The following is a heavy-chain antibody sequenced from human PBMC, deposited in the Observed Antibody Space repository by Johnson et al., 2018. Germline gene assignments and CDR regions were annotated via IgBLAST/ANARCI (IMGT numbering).Heavy chain of an antibody. CDR2: ISYDGSNK. CDR3: AKANTYSNYHYYGMDV. D-gene: IGHD4-11*01. CDR1: GFTFSSYG. Sequence: QVQLVQSGGGVVQPGRSLRLSCAASGFTFSSYGMHWVRQAPGKGLEWVAVISYDGSNKYYADSVKGRFTISRDNSKNTLYLQMNSLRAEDTAVYYCAKANTYSNYHYYGMDVWGQGTTVTVSS. V-gene: IGHV3-30*18. J-gene: IGHJ6*02.